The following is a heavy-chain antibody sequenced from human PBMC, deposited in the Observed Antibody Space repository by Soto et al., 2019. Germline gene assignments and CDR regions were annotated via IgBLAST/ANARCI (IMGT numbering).Heavy chain of an antibody. Sequence: ASVKVSCKASGGTFSSYAISWVRQAPGQGLEWMGGIIPIFGTANYAQKFQGRVTITADESTSTAYMELSSLRSEDTAVYYCARGPNMVRGVIILSDYYYGMDVWGQGTTVTVSS. CDR3: ARGPNMVRGVIILSDYYYGMDV. D-gene: IGHD3-10*01. CDR2: IIPIFGTA. V-gene: IGHV1-69*13. J-gene: IGHJ6*02. CDR1: GGTFSSYA.